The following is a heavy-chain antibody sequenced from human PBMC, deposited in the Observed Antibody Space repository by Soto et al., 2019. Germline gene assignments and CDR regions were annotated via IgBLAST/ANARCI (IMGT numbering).Heavy chain of an antibody. D-gene: IGHD3-22*01. J-gene: IGHJ4*02. V-gene: IGHV1-69*13. CDR2: IIPIHGTT. CDR3: ASPYYYDSSGYNYYFDQ. CDR1: GDTFKTYV. Sequence: SVKVSCKASGDTFKTYVISWVRQAPGQGLEWMGGIIPIHGTTYSAQKLQGRVTITADEPTNPAYMEPSSLRSEDTAVYYCASPYYYDSSGYNYYFDQWGQGTRVT.